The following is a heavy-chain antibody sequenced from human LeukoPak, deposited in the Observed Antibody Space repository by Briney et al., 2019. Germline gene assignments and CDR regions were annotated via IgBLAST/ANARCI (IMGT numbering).Heavy chain of an antibody. CDR3: AKDRGAHYYDSSGYYGDWFDP. CDR1: GYTFTGYY. CDR2: INPNSGGT. J-gene: IGHJ5*02. V-gene: IGHV1-2*02. D-gene: IGHD3-22*01. Sequence: ASVKVSCKASGYTFTGYYMHWVRQAPGQGLEWMGWINPNSGGTNYAQKFQGRVTMTRDTSISTAYMELSRLRSDDTAVYYCAKDRGAHYYDSSGYYGDWFDPWGQGTLVTVSS.